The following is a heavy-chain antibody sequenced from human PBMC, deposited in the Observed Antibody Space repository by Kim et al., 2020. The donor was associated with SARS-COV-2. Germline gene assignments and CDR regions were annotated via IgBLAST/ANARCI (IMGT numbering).Heavy chain of an antibody. CDR2: INHSGST. J-gene: IGHJ5*02. V-gene: IGHV4-34*01. CDR3: ARGPATRRWLRANWFDP. CDR1: GGSFSGYY. D-gene: IGHD5-12*01. Sequence: SETLSLTCAVYGGSFSGYYWSWIRQPPGKGLEWIGEINHSGSTNYNPSLKSRVTISVDTSKNQFSLKLSSVTAADTAVYYCARGPATRRWLRANWFDPWG.